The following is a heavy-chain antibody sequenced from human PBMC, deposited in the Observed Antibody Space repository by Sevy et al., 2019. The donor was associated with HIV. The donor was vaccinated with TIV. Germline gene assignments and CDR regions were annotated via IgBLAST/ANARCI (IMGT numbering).Heavy chain of an antibody. D-gene: IGHD6-19*01. CDR1: GFTFSSYG. CDR2: ISYDGSNK. Sequence: GGSLRLSCAASGFTFSSYGMHWVRQAPGKGLEWVAVISYDGSNKYYADSVKGRFTISRDNSKNTLYLQMNSLRAEDTAVYYCAKDEGGYSSGWSYYYGMHVWGQGTTVTVSS. V-gene: IGHV3-30*18. J-gene: IGHJ6*02. CDR3: AKDEGGYSSGWSYYYGMHV.